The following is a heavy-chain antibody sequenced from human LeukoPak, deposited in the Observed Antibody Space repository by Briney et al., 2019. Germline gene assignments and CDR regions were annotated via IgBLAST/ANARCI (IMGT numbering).Heavy chain of an antibody. J-gene: IGHJ6*03. CDR1: GFTFSPYS. V-gene: IGHV3-23*01. CDR3: AKGLRTGVGPYMGYHYYMDV. CDR2: INDNGDGT. Sequence: GGSLRLSCAASGFTFSPYSMNWVRQAPGKGLKWVSTINDNGDGTYYADSVKGRFTISRDNSYNTVSLQMNSLRDEDTGVYYCAKGLRTGVGPYMGYHYYMDVWGKGATVTVSS. D-gene: IGHD3-16*01.